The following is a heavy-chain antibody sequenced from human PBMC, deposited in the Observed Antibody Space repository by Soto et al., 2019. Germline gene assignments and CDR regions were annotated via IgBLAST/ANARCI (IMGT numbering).Heavy chain of an antibody. CDR2: IVVGSGNT. CDR1: GFTFTSSA. D-gene: IGHD1-26*01. CDR3: ARGYSGSYFPPARP. Sequence: SVKVSCKASGFTFTSSAMQWVRQARGQRLEWIGWIVVGSGNTNYAQKFQERVTITRDTSKNQFSLKLSSVTAADTAVYYCARGYSGSYFPPARPWGQGTLVTVSS. V-gene: IGHV1-58*02. J-gene: IGHJ5*02.